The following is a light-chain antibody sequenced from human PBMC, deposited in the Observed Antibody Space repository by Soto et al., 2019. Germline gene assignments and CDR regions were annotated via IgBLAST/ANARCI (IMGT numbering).Light chain of an antibody. CDR3: CSYAGSSTYV. CDR1: SSDVGSYNL. Sequence: QSVLTQPASVSGSPGQSITISWTGTSSDVGSYNLVSWYQQHPGKAPKLMIYEGSKRPSGVSNRFSGSKSGNTASLTISRLQAEDEADYYCCSYAGSSTYVFGTGTKVTVL. J-gene: IGLJ1*01. CDR2: EGS. V-gene: IGLV2-23*01.